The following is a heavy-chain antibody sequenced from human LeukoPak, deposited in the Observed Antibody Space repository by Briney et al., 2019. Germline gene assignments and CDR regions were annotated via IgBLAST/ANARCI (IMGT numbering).Heavy chain of an antibody. CDR2: IFYSGRT. Sequence: SETLSLTCTVSGGSISSSTYYWGWIRQPPGKGLEWIGSIFYSGRTYYNPSLKSRVTISVDTSKNQFSLKLSSVTAADTAVYYCARVGYSSSIDYWGQGTLVTVSS. V-gene: IGHV4-39*07. D-gene: IGHD6-6*01. CDR1: GGSISSSTYY. CDR3: ARVGYSSSIDY. J-gene: IGHJ4*02.